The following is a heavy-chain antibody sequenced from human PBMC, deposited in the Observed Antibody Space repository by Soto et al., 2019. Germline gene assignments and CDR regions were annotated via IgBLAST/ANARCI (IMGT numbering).Heavy chain of an antibody. D-gene: IGHD5-18*01. J-gene: IGHJ6*02. CDR3: ARGVQLWLSYYYYYGMDV. CDR2: INPNSGGT. CDR1: GYTFTGYY. V-gene: IGHV1-2*04. Sequence: ASVKVSCTASGYTFTGYYMHWVRQAPGQGLEWMGWINPNSGGTNYAQKFQGWVTMTRDTSISTAYMELSRLRSDDTAVYYCARGVQLWLSYYYYYGMDVWGQGTTVTVSS.